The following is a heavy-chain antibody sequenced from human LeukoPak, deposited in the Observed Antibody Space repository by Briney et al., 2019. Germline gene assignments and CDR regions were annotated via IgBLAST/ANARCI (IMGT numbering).Heavy chain of an antibody. CDR3: ARTWDFGVVIRPPYAFDI. J-gene: IGHJ3*02. D-gene: IGHD3-3*01. CDR1: GGSISSYY. Sequence: KASETLSLTCTVSGGSISSYYWSWIRQPAGKGLEWIGRIYTSGSTNYNPSLKSRVTMSIDTSKNQFSLKLSSVTAADTAVYYCARTWDFGVVIRPPYAFDIWGQGTMVTVSS. CDR2: IYTSGST. V-gene: IGHV4-4*07.